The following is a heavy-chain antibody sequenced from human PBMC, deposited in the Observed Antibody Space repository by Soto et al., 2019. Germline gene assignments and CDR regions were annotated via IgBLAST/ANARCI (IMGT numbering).Heavy chain of an antibody. CDR2: IDPSDSQT. CDR3: ARQIYDSDTGPNFQYYFDS. V-gene: IGHV5-10-1*01. Sequence: GSLKISCKGSGYSSAGYWITWVRQKPGKGLEWMGRIDPSDSQTYYSPSFRGHVTISATKSITTVFLQWSSLRASDTAMYYCARQIYDSDTGPNFQYYFDSWGQGTPVTVSS. CDR1: GYSSAGYW. D-gene: IGHD3-22*01. J-gene: IGHJ4*02.